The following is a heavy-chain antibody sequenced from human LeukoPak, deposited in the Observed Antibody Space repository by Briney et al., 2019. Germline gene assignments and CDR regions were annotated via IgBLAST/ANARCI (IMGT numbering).Heavy chain of an antibody. Sequence: GGSLRLSCAASGFTFSSYGMHWVRQAPGKGLEWVAVIWYDGSNKYYADSVKGRFTISRDNSKNTLYLQMNSLRAEDTAVYYCARELVHTRPKAGYYYGMDVWGQGTTVTVSS. V-gene: IGHV3-33*01. D-gene: IGHD6-13*01. CDR2: IWYDGSNK. CDR3: ARELVHTRPKAGYYYGMDV. J-gene: IGHJ6*02. CDR1: GFTFSSYG.